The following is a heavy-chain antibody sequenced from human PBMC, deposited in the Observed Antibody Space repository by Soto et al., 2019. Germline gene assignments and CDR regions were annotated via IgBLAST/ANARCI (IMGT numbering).Heavy chain of an antibody. CDR1: GYTFTSYG. CDR3: ARDHPLKYYDFWSGSDPNFDY. V-gene: IGHV1-18*01. D-gene: IGHD3-3*01. Sequence: ASVKVSCKASGYTFTSYGISWVRQAPGQGLEWMGWISAYNGNTNYAQKLQGGVTMTTDTSTSTAYMELRSLRSDDTAVYYCARDHPLKYYDFWSGSDPNFDYWGQGTLVTVSS. J-gene: IGHJ4*02. CDR2: ISAYNGNT.